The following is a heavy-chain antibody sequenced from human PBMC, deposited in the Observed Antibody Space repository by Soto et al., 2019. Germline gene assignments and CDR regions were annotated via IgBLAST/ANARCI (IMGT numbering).Heavy chain of an antibody. CDR2: IYISGNT. Sequence: SETLSLTCSVSGGTISGYYWTWIRQPAGKGLEWIGRIYISGNTKYNPSLQSRVTMSLDTSNNQFSLRLTSVTAADTAVYYCARGQRFSDWFDPWGQGTLVTVSS. V-gene: IGHV4-4*07. J-gene: IGHJ5*02. CDR1: GGTISGYY. CDR3: ARGQRFSDWFDP. D-gene: IGHD3-3*01.